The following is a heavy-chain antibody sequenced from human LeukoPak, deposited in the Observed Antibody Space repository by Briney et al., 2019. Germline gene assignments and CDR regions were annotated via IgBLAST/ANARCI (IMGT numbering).Heavy chain of an antibody. CDR3: VREGWQWLVHAFDI. D-gene: IGHD6-19*01. Sequence: PSETLSLTCTVSGYSISSSYSWGWIRQPPEKGLEWIGSIHHSGSTDYNPSLKSRVTISLDTSKSQFSLRLTSVTAADTAVYYCVREGWQWLVHAFDIWGQGTMVTGSS. V-gene: IGHV4-38-2*02. CDR2: IHHSGST. J-gene: IGHJ3*02. CDR1: GYSISSSYS.